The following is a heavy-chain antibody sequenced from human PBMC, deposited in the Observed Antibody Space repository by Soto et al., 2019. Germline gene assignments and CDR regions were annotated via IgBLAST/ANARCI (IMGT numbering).Heavy chain of an antibody. CDR1: GGSISSYY. CDR3: ARDLYEASAGTPPPQYNYGMYV. V-gene: IGHV4-59*12. Sequence: SETLSLTCTVSGGSISSYYWSWIRQPPGKGLEWIGYIYYSGSTNYNPSLKSRVTISVDTSKNQFSLKLSSVTAADTAVYYCARDLYEASAGTPPPQYNYGMYVWGQGTTVTVSS. CDR2: IYYSGST. D-gene: IGHD6-13*01. J-gene: IGHJ6*02.